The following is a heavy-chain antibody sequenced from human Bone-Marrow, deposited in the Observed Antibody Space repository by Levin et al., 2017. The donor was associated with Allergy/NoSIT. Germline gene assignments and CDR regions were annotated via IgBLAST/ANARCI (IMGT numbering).Heavy chain of an antibody. CDR1: GFTFRDYY. CDR2: INSDSDYM. CDR3: ARHVSAAKSSFDF. Sequence: AGGSLRLSCAASGFTFRDYYVSWIRQAPGKGLEWISYINSDSDYMNYADSVKGRFTVSRDNAKNSVFLQMNSLRAEDTAVFYCARHVSAAKSSFDFWGPGTLVTVSS. V-gene: IGHV3-11*03. D-gene: IGHD6-13*01. J-gene: IGHJ4*02.